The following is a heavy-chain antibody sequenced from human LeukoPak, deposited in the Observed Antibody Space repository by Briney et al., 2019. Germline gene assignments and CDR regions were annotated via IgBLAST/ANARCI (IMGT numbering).Heavy chain of an antibody. CDR1: GFTFSRYT. V-gene: IGHV3-30*01. Sequence: GGSLRLSCSASGFTFSRYTMHWVRQAPGKGLEWVALLAYDETFRYYADSVKGRFTISRDTAKTTLDLQMNSLTTEDTALYYCAREADGFDVWGQGTMVTVSS. CDR2: LAYDETFR. J-gene: IGHJ3*01. CDR3: AREADGFDV.